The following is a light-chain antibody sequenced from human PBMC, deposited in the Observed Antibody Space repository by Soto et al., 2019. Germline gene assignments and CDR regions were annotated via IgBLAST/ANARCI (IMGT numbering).Light chain of an antibody. V-gene: IGKV3-20*01. J-gene: IGKJ5*01. Sequence: ENVLTQSPGTLSLSPGERATLSCRASQVTSRYLSWYQQRPGQAPRLLSYGASSRATGIPDRFSGSESGTDFTLTISRLEPEDFAVYYCQQYSTSPISFGQGTRLEIK. CDR1: QVTSRY. CDR2: GAS. CDR3: QQYSTSPIS.